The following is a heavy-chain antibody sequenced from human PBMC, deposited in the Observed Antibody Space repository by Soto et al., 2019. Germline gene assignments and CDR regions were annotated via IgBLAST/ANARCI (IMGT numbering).Heavy chain of an antibody. J-gene: IGHJ5*02. CDR3: ARDRSSTSSVDWFDP. CDR2: IYYSGST. V-gene: IGHV4-31*03. CDR1: GGSISSGGYY. Sequence: QVQLQESGPGLVKPSQTLSLTCTVSGGSISSGGYYWSWIRQHPGKGLEWIGYIYYSGSTYYNPSLKSRVTISVDTSKNQFSLKLSSVTAADTAVYYCARDRSSTSSVDWFDPWGQGTLVTVSS. D-gene: IGHD2-2*01.